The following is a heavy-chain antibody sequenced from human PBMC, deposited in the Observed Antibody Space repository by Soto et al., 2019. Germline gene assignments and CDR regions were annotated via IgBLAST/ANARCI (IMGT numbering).Heavy chain of an antibody. CDR3: VRHASGHHVS. Sequence: SETLSLTCTVSGGSITSSDYYWGWIRQPPGKGLEWVGSIYYTGSTYYSPSLKGRVTISIASSKKHFSLMLTSVTAADTALYYCVRHASGHHVSWGQGTLVTVSS. J-gene: IGHJ5*02. V-gene: IGHV4-39*01. CDR2: IYYTGST. CDR1: GGSITSSDYY. D-gene: IGHD2-15*01.